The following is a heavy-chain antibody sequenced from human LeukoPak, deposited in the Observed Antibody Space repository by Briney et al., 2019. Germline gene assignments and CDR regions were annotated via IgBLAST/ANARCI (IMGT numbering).Heavy chain of an antibody. Sequence: SQTLSLTCTVSGGSITSGGYFWSWIRQHPGKGLECIGHISYSGSTNYNPSLKSRVTISVDTSKNQFSLKLSSVTAADTAVYYCARARTVTPRSYFDYWGRGTLVTVSS. CDR3: ARARTVTPRSYFDY. D-gene: IGHD4-17*01. V-gene: IGHV4-31*03. CDR2: ISYSGST. CDR1: GGSITSGGYF. J-gene: IGHJ4*02.